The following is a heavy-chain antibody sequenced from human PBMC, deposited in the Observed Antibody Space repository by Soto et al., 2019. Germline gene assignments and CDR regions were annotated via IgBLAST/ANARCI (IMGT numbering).Heavy chain of an antibody. CDR1: GFTFGSYA. V-gene: IGHV3-23*01. CDR3: AKGNWNYDS. D-gene: IGHD1-7*01. J-gene: IGHJ5*01. CDR2: ISDSGNSI. Sequence: GGSLRLSCAASGFTFGSYAMTWVRQAPGKGLEWVSTISDSGNSIHYADSVKGRFTISRDNSKNTVFLQMNSLRAEDTALYFCAKGNWNYDSWGQGTLVTVSS.